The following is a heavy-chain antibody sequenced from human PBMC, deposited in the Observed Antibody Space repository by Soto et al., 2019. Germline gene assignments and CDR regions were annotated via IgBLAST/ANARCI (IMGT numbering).Heavy chain of an antibody. V-gene: IGHV1-2*02. CDR2: INPNNGGI. CDR1: GYTFIGHY. J-gene: IGHJ3*02. D-gene: IGHD3-9*01. CDR3: ARDSHYDILTGYSRNAFDI. Sequence: GASVKVSCKTSGYTFIGHYIHWVRQAPGQGLEWMGWINPNNGGINYAQKFQGRVTVTRDTSISTAYMELSSLRSDDTAMYYCARDSHYDILTGYSRNAFDIWGQGTMVTVSS.